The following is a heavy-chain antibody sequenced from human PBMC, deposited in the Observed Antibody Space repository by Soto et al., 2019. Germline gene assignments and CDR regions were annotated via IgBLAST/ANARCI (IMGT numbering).Heavy chain of an antibody. J-gene: IGHJ4*02. V-gene: IGHV1-46*01. CDR1: GYTFTTYY. CDR3: ARDRDDSSGYPLDS. CDR2: IDPSGGRT. D-gene: IGHD3-22*01. Sequence: ASVKVSCKASGYTFTTYYMHWIRQAPGQGPEWMAIIDPSGGRTGYAQRFQGRVTLTSDTSTTTVYMELSSLRSDDTAIYYCARDRDDSSGYPLDSWGQGTLVTGSS.